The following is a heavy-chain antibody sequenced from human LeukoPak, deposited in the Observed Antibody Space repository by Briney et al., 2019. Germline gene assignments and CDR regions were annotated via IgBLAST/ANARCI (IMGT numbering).Heavy chain of an antibody. CDR2: IYYSGST. V-gene: IGHV4-59*08. CDR3: ARHHYGDYGVFDY. Sequence: SETLSLTCTVSGGSISSYYWSWIRQPPGKGLEWIGYIYYSGSTNYNPSLKSRVTISVDTSKNQFSLKLSSVTAADTAAYYCARHHYGDYGVFDYWGQGTLVTVSS. D-gene: IGHD4-17*01. J-gene: IGHJ4*02. CDR1: GGSISSYY.